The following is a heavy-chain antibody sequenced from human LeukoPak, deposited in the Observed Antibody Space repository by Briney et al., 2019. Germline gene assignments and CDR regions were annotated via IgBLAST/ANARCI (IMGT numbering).Heavy chain of an antibody. D-gene: IGHD1-14*01. V-gene: IGHV4-34*01. J-gene: IGHJ3*02. CDR3: ARVLVYDAFDI. CDR2: INHSVST. CDR1: GGSFSGYY. Sequence: SETLSLTCAVYGGSFSGYYWGWIRQPPEKGLEWIGEINHSVSTNYNPSLKSRVTISVDTSKNQFSLKLSSVTAADTAVYYCARVLVYDAFDIWGQGTMVTVSS.